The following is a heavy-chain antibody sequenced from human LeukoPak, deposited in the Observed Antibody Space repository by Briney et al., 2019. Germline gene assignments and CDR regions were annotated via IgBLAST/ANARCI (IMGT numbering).Heavy chain of an antibody. Sequence: SETLSLTCTVSSGSLSSYYWSWIRQPPGKGLEWIGFFYYTGSTNYNPSLKSRVTISVDTSKNQFSLKLSSVTAADTAVYYCARVLPNYYDSSGYYYISYYFDYWGQGTLVTVSS. D-gene: IGHD3-22*01. J-gene: IGHJ4*02. CDR1: SGSLSSYY. CDR3: ARVLPNYYDSSGYYYISYYFDY. CDR2: FYYTGST. V-gene: IGHV4-59*01.